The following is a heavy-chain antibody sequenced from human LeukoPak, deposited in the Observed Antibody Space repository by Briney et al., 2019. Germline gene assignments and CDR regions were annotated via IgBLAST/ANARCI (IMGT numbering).Heavy chain of an antibody. D-gene: IGHD4-11*01. CDR1: GFTVSSNY. CDR2: IYSGGST. Sequence: GGSLRLSCAASGFTVSSNYMSWVRQAPGKGLEWVSVIYSGGSTYYADSVKGRFTISRDNSKNTLYLQMNSLRAEDTAVYYCAKINRPISTTAYYYGMDVWGQGTTVTVSS. J-gene: IGHJ6*02. V-gene: IGHV3-53*01. CDR3: AKINRPISTTAYYYGMDV.